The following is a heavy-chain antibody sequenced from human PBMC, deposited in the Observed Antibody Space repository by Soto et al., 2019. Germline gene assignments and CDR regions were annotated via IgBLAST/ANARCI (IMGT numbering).Heavy chain of an antibody. CDR2: NSGSGDSA. CDR1: EFTLSSYA. V-gene: IGHV3-23*01. J-gene: IGHJ4*02. CDR3: AKVKADDFWTPTDY. D-gene: IGHD3-3*01. Sequence: GGSLRLSCAASEFTLSSYAMSWVRQAPGKGLEWVSGNSGSGDSAYYADSVKGRFTISRDNSRNTLYLQMNSLRAEDTAVYYCAKVKADDFWTPTDYWGQGTLVTVSS.